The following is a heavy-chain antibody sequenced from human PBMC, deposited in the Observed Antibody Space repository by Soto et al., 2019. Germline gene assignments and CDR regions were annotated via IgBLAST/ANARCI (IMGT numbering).Heavy chain of an antibody. CDR2: IYDDGSA. CDR3: ARDKYCSGGSCRKNWFDP. V-gene: IGHV4-59*01. J-gene: IGHJ5*02. CDR1: GGSISSSY. Sequence: RSETLSLTCTVSGGSISSSYWSWIRQPPGKGLEWLAYIYDDGSANYNPSLKSRATISLDMSKNQFSLKLTSVTAADTAVYYCARDKYCSGGSCRKNWFDPWGQGTLVTVSS. D-gene: IGHD2-15*01.